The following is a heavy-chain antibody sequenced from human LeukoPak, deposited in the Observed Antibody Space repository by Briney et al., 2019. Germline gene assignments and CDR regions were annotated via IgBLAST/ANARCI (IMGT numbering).Heavy chain of an antibody. D-gene: IGHD5-12*01. CDR3: ARGYKSEPPAKYGMDV. V-gene: IGHV3-7*04. CDR1: GFIFGSYW. J-gene: IGHJ6*02. Sequence: GGSLRLSCAGSGFIFGSYWMSWVRQAPGKGLEWVANIKQDGNDRYYVDSVKGRFTVFRDNDKNSQYLQMNRLRAEDTAVYFCARGYKSEPPAKYGMDVWGRGTTVIVSS. CDR2: IKQDGNDR.